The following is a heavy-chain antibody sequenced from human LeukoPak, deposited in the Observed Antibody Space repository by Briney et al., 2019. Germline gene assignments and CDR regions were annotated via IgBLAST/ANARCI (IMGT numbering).Heavy chain of an antibody. CDR2: IYYSGST. D-gene: IGHD6-19*01. J-gene: IGHJ1*01. V-gene: IGHV4-59*01. CDR3: ARGGWYPESFQH. Sequence: NTSETLSLTCTVSGGSISSYYWNWIRQPPGKGLEWIGYIYYSGSTNYNPSPKSRVTISVDTSKNQFSLKLSSVTAADTAVYYCARGGWYPESFQHWGQGALVTVSS. CDR1: GGSISSYY.